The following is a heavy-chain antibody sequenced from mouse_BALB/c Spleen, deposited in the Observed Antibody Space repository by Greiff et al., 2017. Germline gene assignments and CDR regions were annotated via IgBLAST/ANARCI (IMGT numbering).Heavy chain of an antibody. CDR3: SRRGYDEAYAMDY. J-gene: IGHJ4*01. CDR1: GFSLTSYG. V-gene: IGHV2-2*02. D-gene: IGHD2-2*01. CDR2: IWSGGST. Sequence: QVQLQQSGPGLVQPSQTLSITCTASGFSLTSYGVHWVRQSPGKGLEWLGVIWSGGSTDYNAAVISRLSISKDNSKSQIFFKMNSLQATDTAIYYCSRRGYDEAYAMDYWGQGTSVTVSS.